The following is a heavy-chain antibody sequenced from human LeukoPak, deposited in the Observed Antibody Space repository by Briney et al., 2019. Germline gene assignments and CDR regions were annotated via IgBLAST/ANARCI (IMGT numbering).Heavy chain of an antibody. CDR3: ARLGRITMIRGTSDYYHSMDV. D-gene: IGHD3-10*01. CDR2: IYYSGST. J-gene: IGHJ6*02. CDR1: GGSIGGYY. Sequence: SETLSLTCTVSGGSIGGYYWSWIRQPPGKGLEWIGYIYYSGSTNYNPSVKSRVTMSVDTSKNQFSLKLSSLTAADTAVYYCARLGRITMIRGTSDYYHSMDVWGQGTTVTVSS. V-gene: IGHV4-59*08.